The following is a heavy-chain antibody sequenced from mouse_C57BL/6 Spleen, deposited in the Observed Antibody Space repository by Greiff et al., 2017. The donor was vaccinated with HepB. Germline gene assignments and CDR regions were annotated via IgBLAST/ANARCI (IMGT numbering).Heavy chain of an antibody. CDR3: ARRRLLPFDY. CDR2: IYPSDSET. CDR1: GYTFTSYW. Sequence: QVQLQQPGAELVRPGSSVKLSCKASGYTFTSYWMDWVKQRPGQGLEWIGNIYPSDSETHYNQKFKDKATLTVDKSSSTAYMQLSSLTSEDSAVYYCARRRLLPFDYWGQGTTLTVSS. V-gene: IGHV1-61*01. J-gene: IGHJ2*01. D-gene: IGHD2-3*01.